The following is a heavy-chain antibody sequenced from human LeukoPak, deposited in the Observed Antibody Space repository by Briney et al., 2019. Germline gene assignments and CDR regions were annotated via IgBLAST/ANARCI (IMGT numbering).Heavy chain of an antibody. CDR2: INSDGSST. CDR1: GFTFSSYW. Sequence: QPGGSLRLSCAASGFTFSSYWMHWVRQAPGKGLVWVSRINSDGSSTSYADSVKGRFTISRDNAKNTLYLQVNSLRAEDTAVYYCARGYSYGYRIDYWGQGTLVTVSS. D-gene: IGHD5-18*01. CDR3: ARGYSYGYRIDY. J-gene: IGHJ4*02. V-gene: IGHV3-74*01.